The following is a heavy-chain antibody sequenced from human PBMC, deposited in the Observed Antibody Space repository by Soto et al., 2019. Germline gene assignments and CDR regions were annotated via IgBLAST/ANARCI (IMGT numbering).Heavy chain of an antibody. D-gene: IGHD2-15*01. CDR2: IYWDDDK. CDR3: AHRPSYCSGGSCYSGVDY. Sequence: QITLKESGPTLVKPTQTLTLTCTFSGFSLSTSGVGVGWIRQPPGKALEWLALIYWDDDKRYSPSLKRRLTLTKDTSNNQVDITMTNMEPADTATYYCAHRPSYCSGGSCYSGVDYWGQGTLVTVSS. CDR1: GFSLSTSGVG. V-gene: IGHV2-5*02. J-gene: IGHJ4*02.